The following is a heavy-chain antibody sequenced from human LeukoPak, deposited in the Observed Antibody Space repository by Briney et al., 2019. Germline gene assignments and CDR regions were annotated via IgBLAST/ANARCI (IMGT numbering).Heavy chain of an antibody. Sequence: QPGGSLRLSCAASGLTFSSYAMSWVRQAPGKGLKWVSAISGSGGSTYYADSVKGRFTISRDNSKNTLYLQMNSLRAEDTAVYYCAKDSLRHDILTGYYVYWGQGTLVTVSS. CDR3: AKDSLRHDILTGYYVY. D-gene: IGHD3-9*01. J-gene: IGHJ4*02. CDR2: ISGSGGST. V-gene: IGHV3-23*01. CDR1: GLTFSSYA.